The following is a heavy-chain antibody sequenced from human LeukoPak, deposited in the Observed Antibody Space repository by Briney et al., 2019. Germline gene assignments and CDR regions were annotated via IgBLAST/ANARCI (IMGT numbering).Heavy chain of an antibody. D-gene: IGHD6-13*01. J-gene: IGHJ6*02. Sequence: GESLKISCKVSGYTFTTYWIGWVRQMPGKGLEWMGIIYPADSDTRYSPSFQGQVTISVDKSITTAYLQWSSLKASDTAMYYCARLKQQLVLLSGMDVWGQGTTVTVSS. V-gene: IGHV5-51*01. CDR1: GYTFTTYW. CDR3: ARLKQQLVLLSGMDV. CDR2: IYPADSDT.